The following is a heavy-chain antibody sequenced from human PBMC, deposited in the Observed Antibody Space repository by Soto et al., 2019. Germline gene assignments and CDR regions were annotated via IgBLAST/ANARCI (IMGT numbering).Heavy chain of an antibody. J-gene: IGHJ4*02. V-gene: IGHV4-34*01. Sequence: SETLSLTCAVYGGSFSGYYWSWIRQPPGKGLEWIGEINHSGSTNYNPSLKSRVTISVDTSKNQFSLKLSSVTAADTAVYYCASEIGGPSYYFDYWGQGTLVTVSS. CDR3: ASEIGGPSYYFDY. CDR2: INHSGST. CDR1: GGSFSGYY. D-gene: IGHD2-15*01.